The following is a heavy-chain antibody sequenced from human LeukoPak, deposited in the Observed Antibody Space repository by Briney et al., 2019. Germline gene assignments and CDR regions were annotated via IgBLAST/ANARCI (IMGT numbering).Heavy chain of an antibody. CDR1: GFTFNNYA. D-gene: IGHD5-24*01. Sequence: GGSLRLSCAASGFTFNNYAMNWVRQAPGKGLEWVSSISGGGETTYYADSAKGRFTISRDNSQNTLYLQMNSLRAEDTAVYYCAKNRENYYYMDVWGKGTTVTVSS. J-gene: IGHJ6*03. V-gene: IGHV3-23*01. CDR2: ISGGGETT. CDR3: AKNRENYYYMDV.